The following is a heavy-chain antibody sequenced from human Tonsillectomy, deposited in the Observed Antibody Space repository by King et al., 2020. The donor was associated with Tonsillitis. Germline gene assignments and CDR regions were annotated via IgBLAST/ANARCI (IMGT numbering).Heavy chain of an antibody. Sequence: VQLQESGPGLVKPSETLSLTCTVSGGSISSYYWSWIRQPAGKGLEWIGRIYTSGSTHYNPSLKSRVTMSVDTSKNQFSLTLSSVTAADSAVYYFARMTTVTSNWYFDLWGRGTLVTVSS. J-gene: IGHJ2*01. D-gene: IGHD4-17*01. CDR2: IYTSGST. CDR3: ARMTTVTSNWYFDL. CDR1: GGSISSYY. V-gene: IGHV4-4*07.